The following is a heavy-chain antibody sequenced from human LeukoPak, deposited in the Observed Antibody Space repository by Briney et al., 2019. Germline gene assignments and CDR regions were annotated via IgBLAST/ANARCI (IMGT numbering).Heavy chain of an antibody. V-gene: IGHV5-10-1*01. CDR3: APLTSGWYSGYLQN. D-gene: IGHD6-19*01. J-gene: IGHJ1*01. CDR1: GYRFTTYW. CDR2: IDPSDSCA. Sequence: GEALRISFRGSGYRFTTYWISWVRQMPGKGLEWMGSIDPSDSCANYSPSFQGHVTISSDRPITTAYLQWTSLKAPDTAIYYCAPLTSGWYSGYLQNWGQGTLVTVSS.